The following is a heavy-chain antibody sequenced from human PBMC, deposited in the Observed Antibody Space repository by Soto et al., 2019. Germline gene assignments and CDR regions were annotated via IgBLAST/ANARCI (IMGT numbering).Heavy chain of an antibody. J-gene: IGHJ6*03. CDR2: IYYSGST. D-gene: IGHD3-10*01. CDR3: ARSSASGSYPYYYYYMDV. CDR1: GGSISSGGDY. Sequence: SETLSLTCTVSGGSISSGGDYWSWIRQHPGKGLEWIGYIYYSGSTYYNPSLKSRVTISVDTSKNQFSLKLSSVTAADTAVYYCARSSASGSYPYYYYYMDVWGKGTTVTVSS. V-gene: IGHV4-31*03.